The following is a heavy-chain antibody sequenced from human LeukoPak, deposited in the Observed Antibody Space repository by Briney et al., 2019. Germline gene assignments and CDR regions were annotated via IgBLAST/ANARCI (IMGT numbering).Heavy chain of an antibody. CDR1: GFTLSSYA. CDR3: VKDFYGSGLYYYGMDV. CDR2: ISSNGGST. J-gene: IGHJ6*02. Sequence: HPGGSLRLSCSASGFTLSSYAMHWVRQAPGEGLEYVSAISSNGGSTYYADSVKGRFTISRDNSKNTLDLQVRSLRTEDTAVYYCVKDFYGSGLYYYGMDVWGQGTTVTVSS. V-gene: IGHV3-64D*06. D-gene: IGHD3-10*01.